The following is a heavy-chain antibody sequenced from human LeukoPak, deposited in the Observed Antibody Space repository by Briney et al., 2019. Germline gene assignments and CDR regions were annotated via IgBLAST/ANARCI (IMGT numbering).Heavy chain of an antibody. D-gene: IGHD5-24*01. CDR3: TTGWWLESSLSSRGDY. V-gene: IGHV3-66*01. CDR2: IYSGGST. J-gene: IGHJ4*02. Sequence: GGSLRLSCAASGFTVSSNYMSWVRQAPGKGLEWVSVIYSGGSTYYADSVKGRFTISRDNSKNTLYLQMNSLKTEDTAVYYCTTGWWLESSLSSRGDYWGQGTLVTVSS. CDR1: GFTVSSNY.